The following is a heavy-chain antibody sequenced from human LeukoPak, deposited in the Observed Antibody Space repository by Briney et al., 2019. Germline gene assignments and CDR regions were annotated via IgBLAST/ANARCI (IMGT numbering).Heavy chain of an antibody. V-gene: IGHV3-21*01. Sequence: GGSLRLSCAASGFTFSSYSMNWVRQAPGKGLEWVSSISSSSSYIYYADSVKGRFTISRDNAKNSLYLQMNSLRAEDTALYYCAREVSEGFDFWGPGTLVTVSS. CDR1: GFTFSSYS. CDR2: ISSSSSYI. CDR3: AREVSEGFDF. J-gene: IGHJ4*02. D-gene: IGHD3-22*01.